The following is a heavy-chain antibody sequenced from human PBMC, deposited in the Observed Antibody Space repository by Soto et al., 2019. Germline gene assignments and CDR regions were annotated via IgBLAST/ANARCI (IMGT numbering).Heavy chain of an antibody. V-gene: IGHV4-59*01. Sequence: SETRSLTCPVSGGSISSYYWSWIRQPPGKGLEGIGYIYYSGSTNYNPSLRSRVTISVDTSKNQFSLTLSSVTAADTAVYYGARLYRVVAAFRTNWFDPWGEGTLVTVS. CDR3: ARLYRVVAAFRTNWFDP. D-gene: IGHD2-15*01. J-gene: IGHJ5*02. CDR2: IYYSGST. CDR1: GGSISSYY.